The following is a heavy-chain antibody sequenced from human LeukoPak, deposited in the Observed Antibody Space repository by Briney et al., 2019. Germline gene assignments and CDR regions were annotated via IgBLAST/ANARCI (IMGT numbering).Heavy chain of an antibody. CDR2: IYYSGST. V-gene: IGHV4-30-4*01. D-gene: IGHD3-10*01. J-gene: IGHJ4*02. CDR1: GGSISSGDYY. CDR3: ARGGVAGSGSYFLDY. Sequence: PSQTLSLTCTVSGGSISSGDYYWSWIRQPPGKGLEWIGYIYYSGSTYYNPSLKSRVTISVDTSKNQFSLKLSSVTAADTAVYYCARGGVAGSGSYFLDYWGQGTLVTVSS.